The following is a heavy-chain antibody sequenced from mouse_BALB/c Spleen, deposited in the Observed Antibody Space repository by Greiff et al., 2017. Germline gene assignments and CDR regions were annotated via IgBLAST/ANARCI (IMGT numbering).Heavy chain of an antibody. Sequence: EVKVVESGGGLVKPGGSLKLSCAASGFTFSSYAMSWVRQTPEKRLEWVASISSGGSTYYPDSVKGRFTISRDNARNILYLQMSSLRSEDTAMYYCARGGDYDGAWFAYWGQGTLVTVSA. V-gene: IGHV5-6-5*01. CDR2: ISSGGST. CDR1: GFTFSSYA. D-gene: IGHD2-4*01. CDR3: ARGGDYDGAWFAY. J-gene: IGHJ3*01.